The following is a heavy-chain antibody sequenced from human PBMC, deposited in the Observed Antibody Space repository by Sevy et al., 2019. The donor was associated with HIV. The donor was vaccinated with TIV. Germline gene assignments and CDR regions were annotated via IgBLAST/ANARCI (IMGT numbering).Heavy chain of an antibody. V-gene: IGHV3-30-3*01. J-gene: IGHJ3*02. CDR2: ISYDGSNK. CDR1: GFTFSSYA. D-gene: IGHD3-22*01. Sequence: GGSLRLSCAASGFTFSSYAMHWVRQAPGKGLEWVAVISYDGSNKYYADSVKDRFTISRDNSKNTLYLQMNSLRAEDTVVYYCAREEDDDSSGYYYGSGFDIWGQGTMVTVSS. CDR3: AREEDDDSSGYYYGSGFDI.